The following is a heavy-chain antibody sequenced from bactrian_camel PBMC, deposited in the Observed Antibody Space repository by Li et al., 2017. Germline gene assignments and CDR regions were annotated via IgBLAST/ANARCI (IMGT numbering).Heavy chain of an antibody. Sequence: VQLVESGGGLVQPGGSLRLSCAASGFTFSTHELSWVRQAPGKGLLWVSGMNVDGHTYYASSVKGRFTIAQDNAKTTLTLQMNSLNSEDTGTYFCAAEGYPRMLARAGGYCHLLRWASPTYLGQGTQVTVS. CDR2: MNVDGHT. CDR3: AAEGYPRMLARAGGYCHLLRWASPTY. J-gene: IGHJ4*01. CDR1: GFTFSTHE. D-gene: IGHD2*01. V-gene: IGHV3S1*01.